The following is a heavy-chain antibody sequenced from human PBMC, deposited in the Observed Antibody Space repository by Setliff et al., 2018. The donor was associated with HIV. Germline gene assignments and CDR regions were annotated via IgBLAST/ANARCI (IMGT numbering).Heavy chain of an antibody. CDR1: GVSITSNSYY. V-gene: IGHV4-39*01. D-gene: IGHD3-10*01. Sequence: SETLSLTCTVSGVSITSNSYYWGWIRQPPGKGLEWIGSLYNNGVTYYNLSLRSRVTIFVDMSKNQFSLKLTSVTAADTAMYYCANAPYPRGAFDVWGQGTVGTVSS. CDR3: ANAPYPRGAFDV. CDR2: LYNNGVT. J-gene: IGHJ3*01.